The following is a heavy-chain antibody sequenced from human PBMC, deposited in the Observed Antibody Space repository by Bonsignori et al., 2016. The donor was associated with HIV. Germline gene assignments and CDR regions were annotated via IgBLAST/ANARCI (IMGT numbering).Heavy chain of an antibody. CDR2: ISGVGDIT. D-gene: IGHD4-17*01. Sequence: GESLKISCVATGFTFSSYAMSWVRQAPGKGLEWVSYISGVGDITNYAESVKGRFTFSRDNSKNTLYLGMNSLRAEDTALYYCARADRRNGDPFFDYWGQGTLVTVSS. CDR3: ARADRRNGDPFFDY. J-gene: IGHJ4*02. CDR1: GFTFSSYA. V-gene: IGHV3-23*01.